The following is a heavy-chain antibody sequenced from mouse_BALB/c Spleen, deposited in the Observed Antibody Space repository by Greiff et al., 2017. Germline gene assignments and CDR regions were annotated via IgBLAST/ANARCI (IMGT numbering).Heavy chain of an antibody. J-gene: IGHJ2*01. CDR3: ARRVLYYGYGFDY. CDR2: IDPENGNT. CDR1: GFNIKDYY. V-gene: IGHV14-1*02. Sequence: VQLKQSGAELVRPGALVKLSCKASGFNIKDYYMHWVKQRPEQGLEWIGWIDPENGNTIYDPKFQGKASITADTSSNTAYLQLSSLTSEDTAVYYCARRVLYYGYGFDYWGQGTTLTVSS. D-gene: IGHD1-2*01.